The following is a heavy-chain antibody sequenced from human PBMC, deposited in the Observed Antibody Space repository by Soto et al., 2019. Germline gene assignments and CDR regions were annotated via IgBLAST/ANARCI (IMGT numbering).Heavy chain of an antibody. Sequence: QVQLVQSGAEVKKPGSSVKVSCKASGGTFSSYAISWVRQAPGQGLEWMGGIIPIFGTANYAQKFQGRVTITADESTSTAYMGLSSLRSEDTAVYYCARVLLREIVVVVAATPDYYYYGMDVWGQGTTVTVSS. CDR2: IIPIFGTA. CDR3: ARVLLREIVVVVAATPDYYYYGMDV. J-gene: IGHJ6*02. D-gene: IGHD2-15*01. CDR1: GGTFSSYA. V-gene: IGHV1-69*01.